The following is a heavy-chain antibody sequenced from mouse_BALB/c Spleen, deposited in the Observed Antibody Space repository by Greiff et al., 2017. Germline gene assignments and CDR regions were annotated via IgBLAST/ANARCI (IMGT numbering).Heavy chain of an antibody. D-gene: IGHD2-4*01. V-gene: IGHV14-3*02. CDR1: GFNIKDTY. J-gene: IGHJ2*01. Sequence: VQLKQSGAELVKPGASVKLSCTASGFNIKDTYMHWVKQRPEQGLEWIGRIDPANGNTKYDPKFQGKATITADTSSNTAYLQLSSLTSEDTAVYYCARWGITTPYYFDYWGQGTTLTVSS. CDR2: IDPANGNT. CDR3: ARWGITTPYYFDY.